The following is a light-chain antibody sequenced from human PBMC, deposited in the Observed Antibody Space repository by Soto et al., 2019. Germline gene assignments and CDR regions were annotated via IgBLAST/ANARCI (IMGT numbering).Light chain of an antibody. J-gene: IGLJ1*01. CDR2: EVT. Sequence: QSVLTQPASVSGSPGQSITISCTGTSTDIGAYNYVSWYQQHPGKAPKLLIYEVTNRPSGVSNRFSGSKSGNAASLTISGLQAEDEANYYCNSYTTLSNRVLXTGTKVTVL. V-gene: IGLV2-14*01. CDR1: STDIGAYNY. CDR3: NSYTTLSNRV.